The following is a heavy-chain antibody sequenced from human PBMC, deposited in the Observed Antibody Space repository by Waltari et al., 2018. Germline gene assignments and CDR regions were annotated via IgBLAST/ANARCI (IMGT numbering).Heavy chain of an antibody. CDR2: IQHSGST. J-gene: IGHJ3*02. D-gene: IGHD3-3*01. CDR1: GGSFSGYY. V-gene: IGHV4-34*01. Sequence: QVPLQQWGAGLLKPSETLSLTCAVSGGSFSGYYWTWIRQPPGKGLEWIGDIQHSGSTNYNPSLKSRVTISVDTSKNQFSLKLSSVTAADTAVYYCARRFRFLEWPRAFDIWGQGTMVTVSS. CDR3: ARRFRFLEWPRAFDI.